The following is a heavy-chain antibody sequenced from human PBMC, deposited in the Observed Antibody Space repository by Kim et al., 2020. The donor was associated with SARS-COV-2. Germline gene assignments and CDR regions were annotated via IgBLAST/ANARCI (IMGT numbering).Heavy chain of an antibody. CDR3: ARDESLGPDTEYYYYGMDV. D-gene: IGHD3-16*02. CDR2: IYSGGST. Sequence: GGSLRLSCAASGFTVSSNYMSWVRQAPGKGLEWVSVIYSGGSTYYADSVKGRFTISRDNSKNTLYLQMNSLRAEDTAVYYCARDESLGPDTEYYYYGMDVWGQGTTVTVSS. V-gene: IGHV3-66*02. J-gene: IGHJ6*02. CDR1: GFTVSSNY.